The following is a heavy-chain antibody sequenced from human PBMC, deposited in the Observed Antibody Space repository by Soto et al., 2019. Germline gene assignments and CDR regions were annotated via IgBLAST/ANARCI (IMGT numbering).Heavy chain of an antibody. CDR1: GGPIKSGSYY. J-gene: IGHJ6*04. CDR3: ARDALFWFGARDHQRCGLDV. CDR2: IYYNGST. Sequence: QVQLQESGPRLVKPSETLSLTCIFSGGPIKSGSYYWTWIRQPPGKGREWIGNIYYNGSTNYNPSLRSRVSISVDTSKNQFSLKPSSVTAAATAVYYCARDALFWFGARDHQRCGLDVWGEGTTVTASS. V-gene: IGHV4-61*01. D-gene: IGHD3-10*01.